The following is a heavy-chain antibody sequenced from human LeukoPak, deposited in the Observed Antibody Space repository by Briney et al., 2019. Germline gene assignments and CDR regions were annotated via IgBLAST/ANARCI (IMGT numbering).Heavy chain of an antibody. Sequence: SVKVSCKASGGTFSSYAISWVRQAPGQGLEWMGGVIPIFGTANYAQKFQGRVTITADESTSTAYMELSSLRSEDTAVYYCASLAMIKSLAGWFDPWGQGALVTVSS. D-gene: IGHD3-22*01. CDR2: VIPIFGTA. V-gene: IGHV1-69*13. J-gene: IGHJ5*02. CDR3: ASLAMIKSLAGWFDP. CDR1: GGTFSSYA.